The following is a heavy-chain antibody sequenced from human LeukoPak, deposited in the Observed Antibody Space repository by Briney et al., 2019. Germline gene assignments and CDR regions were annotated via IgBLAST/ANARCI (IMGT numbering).Heavy chain of an antibody. CDR1: GFTFSSYA. Sequence: GGTLRLSCAASGFTFSSYAMSWVRQAPGKGLEWVSAISGSGGSTYYADSVKGRFTISRDNSKNTLYLQMNSLRAEDTAVYYCAKRRFDWLTHDYWGQGTLVTVSS. D-gene: IGHD3-9*01. J-gene: IGHJ4*02. CDR3: AKRRFDWLTHDY. V-gene: IGHV3-23*01. CDR2: ISGSGGST.